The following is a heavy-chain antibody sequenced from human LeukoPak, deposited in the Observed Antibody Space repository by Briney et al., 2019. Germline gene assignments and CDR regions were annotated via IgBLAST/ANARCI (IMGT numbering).Heavy chain of an antibody. J-gene: IGHJ1*01. V-gene: IGHV1-69*13. CDR2: IIPIFGTA. Sequence: SVKVSCKASGGTFSSYAISWVRQAPGQGLEWMGGIIPIFGTANYAQKFQGRVTITADESTSTAYMELSSLRSEDTAVYYCARGIPLYSSSWYGAEYFQHWGQGTLVTVSS. D-gene: IGHD6-13*01. CDR3: ARGIPLYSSSWYGAEYFQH. CDR1: GGTFSSYA.